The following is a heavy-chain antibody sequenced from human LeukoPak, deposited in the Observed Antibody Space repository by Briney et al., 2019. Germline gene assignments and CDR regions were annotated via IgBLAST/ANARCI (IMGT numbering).Heavy chain of an antibody. CDR2: IYYSGST. CDR1: GGSISSGDYY. Sequence: PSETLSLTCTVSGGSISSGDYYWSWIRQPPGKGLEWIGYIYYSGSTYYNPSLKSRVTISVDTSKNQFSLKLSSVTAADTAVYYCARNLGVVVPAAIPSSEGNWFDPWGQGTLVTVSS. V-gene: IGHV4-30-4*08. J-gene: IGHJ5*02. CDR3: ARNLGVVVPAAIPSSEGNWFDP. D-gene: IGHD2-2*01.